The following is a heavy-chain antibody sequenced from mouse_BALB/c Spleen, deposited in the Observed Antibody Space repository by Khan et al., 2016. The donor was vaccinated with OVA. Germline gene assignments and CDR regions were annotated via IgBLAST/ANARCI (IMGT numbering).Heavy chain of an antibody. V-gene: IGHV1S134*01. CDR2: IYPGNGYT. CDR3: TTANYRYYYDY. J-gene: IGHJ2*01. CDR1: GNTFTSYG. D-gene: IGHD2-14*01. Sequence: EVELVESGAELGRPGSSVKLSCKTSGNTFTSYGIKWVKQRPGQGLEWIGYIYPGNGYTEYNEKFQGKAILTSDTSSSTAYMQLRSLTSEDSAIYFCTTANYRYYYDYWGQGTTLTVSS.